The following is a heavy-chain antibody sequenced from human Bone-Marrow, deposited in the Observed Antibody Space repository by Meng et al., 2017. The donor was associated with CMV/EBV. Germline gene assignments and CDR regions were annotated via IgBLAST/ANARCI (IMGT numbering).Heavy chain of an antibody. V-gene: IGHV1-2*02. CDR3: ARDKGYRHGYNYVLPDY. Sequence: ASVKVSCKASGYTFTSYDINWVRQATGQGLEWMGWINPNSGGTNYAQKFQGRVTMTRDTSISTAYMELSRLRSDDTAVYYCARDKGYRHGYNYVLPDYWGQGTLVNVAS. D-gene: IGHD5-24*01. J-gene: IGHJ4*02. CDR2: INPNSGGT. CDR1: GYTFTSYD.